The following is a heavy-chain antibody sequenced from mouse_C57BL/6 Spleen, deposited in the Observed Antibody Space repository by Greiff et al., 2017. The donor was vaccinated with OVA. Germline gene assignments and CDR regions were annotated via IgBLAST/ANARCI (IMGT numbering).Heavy chain of an antibody. J-gene: IGHJ1*03. D-gene: IGHD1-1*01. CDR3: ARKSSSTGYFDV. CDR2: IDPSDSET. Sequence: QVQLQQPGAELVRPGSSVKLSCKASGYTFTSYWMHWVKQRPIQGLEWIGNIDPSDSETHYNQKFKDKATLTVDKSSSTAYMQLSSLTSEDSAVYYCARKSSSTGYFDVWGTGTTVTVSS. V-gene: IGHV1-52*01. CDR1: GYTFTSYW.